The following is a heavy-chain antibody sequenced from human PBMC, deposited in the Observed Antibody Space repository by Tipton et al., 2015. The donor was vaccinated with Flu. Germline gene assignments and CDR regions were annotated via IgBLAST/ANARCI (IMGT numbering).Heavy chain of an antibody. Sequence: QMQLVQSGAEVKKPGASVKVPCKASGYTFTNYGISWVRQAPGQGLEWMGWISAYNGNTKYAQKFQGRVTMTTDTSTSTAYMELRSLRSDDTAVYYCARNIWNPPLYGMDVWGQGTTVTVSS. CDR2: ISAYNGNT. J-gene: IGHJ6*02. D-gene: IGHD1-20*01. CDR1: GYTFTNYG. CDR3: ARNIWNPPLYGMDV. V-gene: IGHV1-18*01.